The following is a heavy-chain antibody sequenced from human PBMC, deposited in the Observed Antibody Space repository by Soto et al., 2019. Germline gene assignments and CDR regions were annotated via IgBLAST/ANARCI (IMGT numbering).Heavy chain of an antibody. Sequence: GESLKISCKGSGYSFTSYWIGWVRQMPGKGLEWMGIIYPGDSDTRYSPSFQGQVTISADKSISTAYLQWSSLKASDTAMYYCARTPKPGYSSSWYRGYYYYGMDVWGQGTTVTVSS. J-gene: IGHJ6*02. CDR2: IYPGDSDT. D-gene: IGHD6-13*01. CDR1: GYSFTSYW. V-gene: IGHV5-51*01. CDR3: ARTPKPGYSSSWYRGYYYYGMDV.